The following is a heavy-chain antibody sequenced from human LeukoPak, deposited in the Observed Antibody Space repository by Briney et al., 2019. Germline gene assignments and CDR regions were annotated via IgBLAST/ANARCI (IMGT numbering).Heavy chain of an antibody. D-gene: IGHD2-2*01. CDR3: ARDRHCSSTGCYYYYYYYMDV. CDR2: IKQDGSEK. J-gene: IGHJ6*03. V-gene: IGHV3-7*01. Sequence: GGSLRLSCAASGFTFSSYWMSWVRQAPGKGLEGVANIKQDGSEKYYVDSVKGRFTISRDNAKNSLYLQMNSLRAEDTAVYYCARDRHCSSTGCYYYYYYYMDVWGKGTTVTISS. CDR1: GFTFSSYW.